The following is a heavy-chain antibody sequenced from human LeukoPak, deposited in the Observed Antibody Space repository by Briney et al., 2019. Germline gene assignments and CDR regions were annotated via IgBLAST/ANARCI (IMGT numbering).Heavy chain of an antibody. Sequence: GASVKVSCKASGGTFSSYAISWVRQAPGQGLEWMGRIIPILGIANYAQKFQGRVTITADKSTSTAYMELSSLRSEDTAVYYCARDSGIAAAGNWFDPWGQGTLVTVSS. CDR1: GGTFSSYA. CDR3: ARDSGIAAAGNWFDP. CDR2: IIPILGIA. V-gene: IGHV1-69*04. J-gene: IGHJ5*02. D-gene: IGHD6-13*01.